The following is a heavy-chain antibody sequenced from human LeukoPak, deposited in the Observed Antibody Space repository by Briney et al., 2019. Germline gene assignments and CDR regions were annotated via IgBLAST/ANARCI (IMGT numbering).Heavy chain of an antibody. CDR1: GGSISSGGYS. D-gene: IGHD4-17*01. Sequence: SQTLSLTCAVSGGSISSGGYSWSWIRQPPGKGLEWIGYIYHSGSTYYNPSLKSRVTISVDRSKNQFSLKLSSVTAADTAVYYCARGNINSKHGDLYYFDYWGQGTLVTVSS. CDR3: ARGNINSKHGDLYYFDY. J-gene: IGHJ4*02. CDR2: IYHSGST. V-gene: IGHV4-30-2*01.